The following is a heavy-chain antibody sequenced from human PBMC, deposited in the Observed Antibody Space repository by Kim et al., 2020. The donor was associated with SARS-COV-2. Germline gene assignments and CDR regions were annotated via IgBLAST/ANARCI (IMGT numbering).Heavy chain of an antibody. V-gene: IGHV3-30*18. D-gene: IGHD4-17*01. CDR2: ISYDGSNK. Sequence: GGSLRLSCAASGFTFSSYGMHWVRQAPGKGLEWVAVISYDGSNKYYADSVKGRFTISRDNSKNTLYLQMNSLRAEDTAVYYCAKDPYGGNSYYFDYWGQGTLVTVSS. J-gene: IGHJ4*02. CDR3: AKDPYGGNSYYFDY. CDR1: GFTFSSYG.